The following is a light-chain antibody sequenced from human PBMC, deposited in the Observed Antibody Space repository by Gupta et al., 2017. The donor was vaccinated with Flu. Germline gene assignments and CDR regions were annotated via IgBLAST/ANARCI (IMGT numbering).Light chain of an antibody. CDR3: NSRDNSGNHLPVV. CDR1: SLRSYY. V-gene: IGLV3-19*01. J-gene: IGLJ2*01. CDR2: VKN. Sequence: SSELTQDPAVSVALGQTVRITCQGDSLRSYYASWYQQKPGQAPVLVIYVKNNRPSGIPDRFSGSSSGNTAYLTITGAQAEDEADYYGNSRDNSGNHLPVVFGGGTKLTVL.